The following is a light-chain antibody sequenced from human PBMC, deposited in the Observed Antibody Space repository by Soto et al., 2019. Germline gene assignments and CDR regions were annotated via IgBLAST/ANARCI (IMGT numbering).Light chain of an antibody. CDR1: QSVSSSY. CDR3: QQYGSSPLT. Sequence: EIVLTQSPGTLSLSPGERGTLSCMASQSVSSSYLAWYQQKPGQAPRLLIYGASSRATGIPDRFSGSGSGTDFTLTISRLEPEDFAVYYCQQYGSSPLTFGGGTKVDIK. CDR2: GAS. V-gene: IGKV3-20*01. J-gene: IGKJ4*01.